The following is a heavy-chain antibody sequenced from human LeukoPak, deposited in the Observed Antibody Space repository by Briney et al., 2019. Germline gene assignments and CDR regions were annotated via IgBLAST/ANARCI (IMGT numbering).Heavy chain of an antibody. CDR2: INHSGST. D-gene: IGHD6-19*01. V-gene: IGHV4-34*01. CDR1: GGSFSGYY. J-gene: IGHJ4*02. CDR3: ARGNGSGWYYFDY. Sequence: PSETLSLTCAAYGGSFSGYYWSWIRQPPGKGLEWIGEINHSGSTNYNPSLKSRVTISVDTSKNQFSLKLSSVTAADTAVYYCARGNGSGWYYFDYWGQGTLVTVSS.